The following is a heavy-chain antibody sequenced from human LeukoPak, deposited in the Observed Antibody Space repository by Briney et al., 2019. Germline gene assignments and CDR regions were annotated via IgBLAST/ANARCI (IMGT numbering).Heavy chain of an antibody. CDR1: GFTFSSYG. Sequence: PGRSLSLSCAASGFTFSSYGMHWVRQAPGKGLEWVAVIWYDGSNKYYADSVKGRFTISRDNSKNTLYLQMNSLRAEDTAVYYCARREDYYDSSGYHLGAFDIWGQGTMVTVSS. CDR2: IWYDGSNK. CDR3: ARREDYYDSSGYHLGAFDI. D-gene: IGHD3-22*01. V-gene: IGHV3-33*01. J-gene: IGHJ3*02.